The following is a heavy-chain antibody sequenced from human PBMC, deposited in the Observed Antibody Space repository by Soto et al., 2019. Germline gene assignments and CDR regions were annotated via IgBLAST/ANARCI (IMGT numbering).Heavy chain of an antibody. Sequence: QVHLVESGGGVVKPGRSLRLSCAASGFTFSSYGMHWVRQAPGKGLEWVAVIWYDGSNKYYADSVKGRFTISRDNSKNTLYLQMNSLRAEDTAVYYCARGYGGNSLFDSWGQGTLVTVSS. J-gene: IGHJ4*02. CDR3: ARGYGGNSLFDS. CDR1: GFTFSSYG. D-gene: IGHD2-21*02. V-gene: IGHV3-33*01. CDR2: IWYDGSNK.